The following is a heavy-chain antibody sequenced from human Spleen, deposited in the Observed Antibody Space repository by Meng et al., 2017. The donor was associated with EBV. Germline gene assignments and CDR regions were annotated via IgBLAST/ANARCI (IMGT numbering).Heavy chain of an antibody. J-gene: IGHJ4*02. V-gene: IGHV3-21*01. CDR1: GFSFSSYN. D-gene: IGHD4-17*01. CDR3: AGDPGVDY. Sequence: EVQLVESGGXXXXXGXSLRLSCAASGFSFSSYNMNWVRQTPTKGLEWVSAISATGSHIYYADSVKGRFTISRDNAKNSLYLQMNSLRGEDTAVYYCAGDPGVDYWGQGTLVTVSS. CDR2: ISATGSHI.